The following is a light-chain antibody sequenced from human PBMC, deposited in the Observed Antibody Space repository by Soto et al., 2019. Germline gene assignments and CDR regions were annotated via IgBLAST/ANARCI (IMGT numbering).Light chain of an antibody. CDR2: AAS. V-gene: IGKV1-39*01. CDR1: QNIDIW. CDR3: QHSYSTPQT. Sequence: DIRVTQSPSSVSGSIGDRVTITCRASQNIDIWLAWYQQKPGKAPKLLIYAASSLQSGVPSRFSGSGSGTEFTFTISSLQPEDFATYCCQHSYSTPQTFGQGTKVDIK. J-gene: IGKJ1*01.